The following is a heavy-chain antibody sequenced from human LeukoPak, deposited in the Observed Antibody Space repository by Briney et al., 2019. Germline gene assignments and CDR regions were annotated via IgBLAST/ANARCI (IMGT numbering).Heavy chain of an antibody. CDR2: ISAYNGNT. J-gene: IGHJ6*03. V-gene: IGHV1-18*01. CDR1: GYTFTSYG. CDR3: ARSLGYYDSSVYYLNYYYYYYMDV. D-gene: IGHD3-22*01. Sequence: GASVKVSSKASGYTFTSYGISWVRQAPGQGLEWMGWISAYNGNTNYAQKLQGRVTMTADTSTSTAYMELRSLRSDDTAVYYCARSLGYYDSSVYYLNYYYYYYMDVWGKGTTVTVSS.